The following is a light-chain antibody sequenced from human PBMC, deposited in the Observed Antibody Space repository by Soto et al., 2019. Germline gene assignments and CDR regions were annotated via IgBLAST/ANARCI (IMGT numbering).Light chain of an antibody. J-gene: IGKJ5*01. CDR1: QGIASS. CDR3: QQRSNWPPIT. CDR2: AAS. Sequence: EVVLTQSPATLSLSPGERATLSCRASQGIASSLAWYQQIPGQAPRLLIYAASNRATGIPARFSGSGSGTDFTLTISRLEPEDFAVYYCQQRSNWPPITFGQGTRLEIK. V-gene: IGKV3-11*01.